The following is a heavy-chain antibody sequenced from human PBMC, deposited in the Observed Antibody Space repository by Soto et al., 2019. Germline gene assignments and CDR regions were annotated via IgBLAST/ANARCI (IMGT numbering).Heavy chain of an antibody. CDR1: GFTFSSYG. CDR3: AKDKCGGDCYYFDY. J-gene: IGHJ4*02. Sequence: GGSLRLSCAASGFTFSSYGMHWVRQAPGKGLEWVAVISYDGSNKYYADSVKGRFTISRDNSKNTLYLQMNSLRAEDTAVYYCAKDKCGGDCYYFDYWGQGTLVTVSS. CDR2: ISYDGSNK. D-gene: IGHD2-21*02. V-gene: IGHV3-30*18.